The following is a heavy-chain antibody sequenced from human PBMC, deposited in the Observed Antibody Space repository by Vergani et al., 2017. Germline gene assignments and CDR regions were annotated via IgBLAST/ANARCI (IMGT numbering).Heavy chain of an antibody. CDR1: GGSISSGDYY. CDR2: IYYSGST. D-gene: IGHD3-10*01. CDR3: ARGPGVTMVRGVFDY. J-gene: IGHJ4*02. V-gene: IGHV4-30-4*01. Sequence: QVQLQESGPGLVKPSQTLSLTCTVSGGSISSGDYYWSWIRQPPGKGLEWIGYIYYSGSTYYNPSLKSRVTISVDTSKNQFSLKLCSVTAADTAVYYCARGPGVTMVRGVFDYWGQGTLVTVSS.